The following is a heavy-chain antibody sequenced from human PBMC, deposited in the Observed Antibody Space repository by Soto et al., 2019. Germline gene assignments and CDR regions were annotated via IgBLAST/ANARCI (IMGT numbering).Heavy chain of an antibody. Sequence: NPSETLSLTCTVSGDSIISSDFYWGWVRQPPGKGLEWIGSIFYLGSSYYNPSLKSRVTMSVDTSKNQFSLRLRSVTAADTALYFCARHSLALRKNTWFDPWGQGIMVTVSS. CDR2: IFYLGSS. CDR3: ARHSLALRKNTWFDP. CDR1: GDSIISSDFY. J-gene: IGHJ5*02. V-gene: IGHV4-39*01. D-gene: IGHD3-3*02.